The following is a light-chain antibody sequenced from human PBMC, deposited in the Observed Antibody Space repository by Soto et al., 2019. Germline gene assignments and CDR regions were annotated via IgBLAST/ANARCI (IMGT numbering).Light chain of an antibody. CDR1: QSVSSN. V-gene: IGKV3-11*01. CDR2: DAS. Sequence: EIVMTQSPATLSASPGXRATLSCRASQSVSSNLAWYQQKPGQAPRLLIYDASNRATGIPARFSGSGSGTDFTLTISSLEPEDFAVYYCQQRSNWPWTFGQGTKVDIK. J-gene: IGKJ1*01. CDR3: QQRSNWPWT.